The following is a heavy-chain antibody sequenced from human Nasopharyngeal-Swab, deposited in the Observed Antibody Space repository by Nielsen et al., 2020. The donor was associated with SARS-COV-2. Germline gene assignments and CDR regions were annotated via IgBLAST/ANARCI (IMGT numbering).Heavy chain of an antibody. CDR3: AKTNSGSYCN. D-gene: IGHD3-10*01. J-gene: IGHJ4*02. CDR1: GFTFKTYA. Sequence: GESLKISCAASGFTFKTYAMTWVRQAPGKGLEWVSVISGSGGSTYYTDSVKGRFTISRDNSKSTLYLQMNSLRAEDTAVYYYAKTNSGSYCNWGQGTLVTVSS. V-gene: IGHV3-23*01. CDR2: ISGSGGST.